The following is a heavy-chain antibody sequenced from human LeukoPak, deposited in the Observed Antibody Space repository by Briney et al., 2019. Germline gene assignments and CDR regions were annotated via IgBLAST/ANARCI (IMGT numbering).Heavy chain of an antibody. CDR2: ISAYNGNT. CDR3: ATGYSSSWPFVY. D-gene: IGHD6-13*01. Sequence: ASVKVSCKASGSTFTSYGISWVRQAPGQGLEWMGWISAYNGNTNYAQKLQGRVTMTEDTSTDTAYMELSSLRSEDTAVYYCATGYSSSWPFVYWGQGTLVTVSS. J-gene: IGHJ4*02. CDR1: GSTFTSYG. V-gene: IGHV1-18*01.